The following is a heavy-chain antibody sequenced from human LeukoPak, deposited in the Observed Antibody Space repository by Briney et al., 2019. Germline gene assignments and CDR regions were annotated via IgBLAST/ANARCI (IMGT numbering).Heavy chain of an antibody. CDR3: ARGLYSSGWYGDHYFDY. J-gene: IGHJ4*02. Sequence: PSETLSLTCTVSGGSISSYYWSWIRQPPGKGLEWIGYIYYSGSTNYNPSLKSRVTISVDTSKNQFSLKLSSVTAADTAVYYCARGLYSSGWYGDHYFDYWGQGTLVTVSS. D-gene: IGHD6-19*01. V-gene: IGHV4-59*12. CDR2: IYYSGST. CDR1: GGSISSYY.